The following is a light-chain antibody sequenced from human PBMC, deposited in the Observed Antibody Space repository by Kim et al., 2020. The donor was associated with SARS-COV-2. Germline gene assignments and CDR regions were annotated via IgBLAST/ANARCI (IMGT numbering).Light chain of an antibody. V-gene: IGKV1-5*01. J-gene: IGKJ1*01. Sequence: DIQMTQSPSTLSASVGDRVTITCRASESISEWLAWYQQKPGKAPKLLIFDASSLQSGVPSRFSGSGSGTEFTLTISSLQSDDFATYYCQQYNIFPWTFGQGTKVDIK. CDR1: ESISEW. CDR3: QQYNIFPWT. CDR2: DAS.